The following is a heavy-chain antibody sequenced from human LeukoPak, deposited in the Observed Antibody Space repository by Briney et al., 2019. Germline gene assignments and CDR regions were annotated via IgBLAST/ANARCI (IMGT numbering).Heavy chain of an antibody. CDR3: ARAAAGQTYFDY. D-gene: IGHD6-13*01. Sequence: GGSLRLSCAASGLTFSSYDMHWVRQATGKGLEWVSAIGTAGDTYYPGSVKGRFTISRENAKNSLYLQMNSLRAGDTAVYYCARAAAGQTYFDYWGQGTLVTVSS. CDR1: GLTFSSYD. CDR2: IGTAGDT. J-gene: IGHJ4*02. V-gene: IGHV3-13*01.